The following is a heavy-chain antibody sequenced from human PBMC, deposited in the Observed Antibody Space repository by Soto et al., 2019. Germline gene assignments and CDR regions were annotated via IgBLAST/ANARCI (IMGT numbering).Heavy chain of an antibody. CDR3: AKPGPVTARIRFDY. CDR1: GFTFGAYT. J-gene: IGHJ4*02. Sequence: EVQLLESGGGSVQPGGSLRLSCAGSGFTFGAYTMAWVRQAPGKGREWVSGIKGNGADTYYADSVKGRFTISRDISRNTLYMRMNSMRSDDTAVYFCAKPGPVTARIRFDYWGQGALVTVSS. CDR2: IKGNGADT. D-gene: IGHD2-21*02. V-gene: IGHV3-23*01.